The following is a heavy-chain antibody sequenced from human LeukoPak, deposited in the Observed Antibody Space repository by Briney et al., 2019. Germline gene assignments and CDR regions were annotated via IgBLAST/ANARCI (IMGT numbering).Heavy chain of an antibody. Sequence: GGSLRLSCAASGFTFSNDWMSWVRQAPGKGLEWVGRIKSKTDGGTTDYAAPVKGRFTISRDDSKNTLYLQMNSLKTEDTAVYYCTTDPVVVPAAMSRSFDYWGQGTLVTVSS. D-gene: IGHD2-2*01. CDR3: TTDPVVVPAAMSRSFDY. V-gene: IGHV3-15*01. J-gene: IGHJ4*02. CDR1: GFTFSNDW. CDR2: IKSKTDGGTT.